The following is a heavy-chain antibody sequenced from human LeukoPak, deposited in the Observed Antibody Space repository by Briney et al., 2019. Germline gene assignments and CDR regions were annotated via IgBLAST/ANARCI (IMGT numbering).Heavy chain of an antibody. J-gene: IGHJ4*02. Sequence: GASVNVSCKVSEYTLTDLSIHWVRQAPGKGLEWMGGFDPEDDETVYAQKFQGRVTMTEDSSTDTAYMELSSLRSEDTAVYYCATDLLGLRSFDYWGQGTLVTVSS. CDR2: FDPEDDET. D-gene: IGHD3-16*01. CDR1: EYTLTDLS. CDR3: ATDLLGLRSFDY. V-gene: IGHV1-24*01.